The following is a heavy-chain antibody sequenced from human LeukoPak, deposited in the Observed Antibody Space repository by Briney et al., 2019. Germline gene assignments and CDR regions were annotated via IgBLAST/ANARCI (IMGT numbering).Heavy chain of an antibody. CDR3: ARGVPAEGDY. CDR1: GFTFSSHS. D-gene: IGHD2-2*01. CDR2: ISSSSSYI. Sequence: GRSLRLSCAASGFTFSSHSMNWVRQAPGKGLEWVSSISSSSSYIYYADSVKGRFTISRDNAKNSLYLQMNSLRAEDTAVYYCARGVPAEGDYWGQGTLVTVSS. J-gene: IGHJ4*02. V-gene: IGHV3-21*01.